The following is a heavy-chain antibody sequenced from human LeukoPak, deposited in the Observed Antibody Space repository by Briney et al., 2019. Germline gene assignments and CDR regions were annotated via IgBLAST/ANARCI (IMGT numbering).Heavy chain of an antibody. CDR3: AKGYSSSSSVHYYYHYGMDV. CDR1: GFTFSSYG. Sequence: GRSLRLSCAASGFTFSSYGMHWVRQAPGKGLEWVAVISYDGSNKYYADSVKGRFTISRDNSKNTLYLQMNSLRAEDTAVYYCAKGYSSSSSVHYYYHYGMDVWGQGITVTVSS. CDR2: ISYDGSNK. J-gene: IGHJ6*02. D-gene: IGHD6-6*01. V-gene: IGHV3-30*18.